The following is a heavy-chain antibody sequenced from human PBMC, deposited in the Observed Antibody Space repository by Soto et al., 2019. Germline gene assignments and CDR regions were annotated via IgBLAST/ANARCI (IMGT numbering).Heavy chain of an antibody. J-gene: IGHJ4*02. V-gene: IGHV1-69*02. D-gene: IGHD3-10*01. CDR2: INPILSMS. CDR1: GDTFTFYS. Sequence: QVQLVQSGAEVKKPGSSVRVSCKASGDTFTFYSINWVRQAPGLGLEWMGRINPILSMSNYAQRFQGRVTMTAANDTSTAYMELSSLRSEDTAMYYCASCYGSGYRAFDYWGQGALVTVSS. CDR3: ASCYGSGYRAFDY.